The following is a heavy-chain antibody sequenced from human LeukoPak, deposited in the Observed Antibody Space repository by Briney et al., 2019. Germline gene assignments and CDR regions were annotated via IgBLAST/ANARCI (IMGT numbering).Heavy chain of an antibody. D-gene: IGHD5-18*01. CDR2: IKQDGSEK. J-gene: IGHJ4*02. CDR1: GFTFSSYW. Sequence: GGSLRLSCAVSGFTFSSYWMRWVRQAPGKGLEWVANIKQDGSEKYYVDSVKGRFTISRENAKNSLYLQMNSLRAEDTAVYYCARVPGGFSYGYDFDCWGQGTLVTVSS. CDR3: ARVPGGFSYGYDFDC. V-gene: IGHV3-7*03.